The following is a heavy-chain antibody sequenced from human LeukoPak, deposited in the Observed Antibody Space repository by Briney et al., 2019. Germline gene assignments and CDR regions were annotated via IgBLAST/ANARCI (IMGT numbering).Heavy chain of an antibody. CDR3: ARGGTSGWRTPSDDY. CDR2: ISPYNGNT. CDR1: GYTFTNYG. J-gene: IGHJ4*02. D-gene: IGHD6-25*01. V-gene: IGHV1-18*01. Sequence: ASVKVSCKTSGYTFTNYGLSWVRQAPGQGLEWMGWISPYNGNTNYAQKLRGRVTMTTDTSTSTAYMELRSLRSDDTAVYYCARGGTSGWRTPSDDYWGQGTLVTVSS.